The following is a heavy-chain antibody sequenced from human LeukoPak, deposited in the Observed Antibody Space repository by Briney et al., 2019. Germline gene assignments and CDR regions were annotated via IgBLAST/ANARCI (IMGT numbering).Heavy chain of an antibody. V-gene: IGHV4-39*01. D-gene: IGHD5-18*01. CDR2: IYYSGST. Sequence: KTSETLSLTCTVSGGSISSNDYYWCWIRQPPGKGLEWIGSIYYSGSTYYIPSLKSRATISVDTSKNQISLELTSVTAADTAVYYCARHRGYSYGYLDYWGQGTLVTVSS. J-gene: IGHJ4*02. CDR1: GGSISSNDYY. CDR3: ARHRGYSYGYLDY.